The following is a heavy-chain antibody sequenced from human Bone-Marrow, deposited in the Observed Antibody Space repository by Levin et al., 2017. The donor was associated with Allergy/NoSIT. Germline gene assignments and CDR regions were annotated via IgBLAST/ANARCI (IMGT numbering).Heavy chain of an antibody. CDR1: GFTFSSRW. V-gene: IGHV3-7*01. J-gene: IGHJ4*02. CDR3: VRDLNWSSFN. Sequence: GGSLRLSCAASGFTFSSRWMIWVRQAPGKGLEWVANIDKDGSAKNYLDSVKGRFTISRDNAKSTLSLQMNSLRAGDPAVYYCVRDLNWSSFNWGQGTLVTVSS. CDR2: IDKDGSAK.